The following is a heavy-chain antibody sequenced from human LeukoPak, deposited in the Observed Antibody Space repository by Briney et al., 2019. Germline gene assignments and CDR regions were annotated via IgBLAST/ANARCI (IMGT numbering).Heavy chain of an antibody. Sequence: PGGSLRLSGAASGFTFNSYDMSWVRQAPGKGLEWVSAISDSGGSTSYADSVKGRFTISRDNSKNTLYLQMNSLRAEDTAVYYCAKRPTAYGAFDIWGQGTMVTVSS. CDR1: GFTFNSYD. D-gene: IGHD3-16*01. V-gene: IGHV3-23*01. CDR2: ISDSGGST. J-gene: IGHJ3*02. CDR3: AKRPTAYGAFDI.